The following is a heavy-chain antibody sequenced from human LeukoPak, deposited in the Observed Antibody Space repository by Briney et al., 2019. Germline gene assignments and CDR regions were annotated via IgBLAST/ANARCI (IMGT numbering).Heavy chain of an antibody. V-gene: IGHV4-30-2*01. Sequence: SQTLSLTCAVFGGSISSGGYSWSWIRQPPGKGLEWIGYIYHSGSTYYNPSLRSRVTISVDTSKNQFSLKLSSVTAADTAVYSFARGGNYGDYDGYFDYWGQGTLVTVSS. CDR3: ARGGNYGDYDGYFDY. J-gene: IGHJ4*02. CDR2: IYHSGST. D-gene: IGHD4-17*01. CDR1: GGSISSGGYS.